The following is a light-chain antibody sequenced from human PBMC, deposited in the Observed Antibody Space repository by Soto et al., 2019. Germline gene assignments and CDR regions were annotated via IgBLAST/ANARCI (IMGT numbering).Light chain of an antibody. Sequence: EIVLTQSPGTLSLSPGEGATLSCRASQSIGGNFLAWYQQRRGQAPRLLIHGASNRATGIPDRFSGSGSGTDFTLTITRLEPEDFAVYYCQQRSNWPPWTFGQGTKVEIK. CDR3: QQRSNWPPWT. CDR2: GAS. V-gene: IGKV3D-20*02. CDR1: QSIGGNF. J-gene: IGKJ1*01.